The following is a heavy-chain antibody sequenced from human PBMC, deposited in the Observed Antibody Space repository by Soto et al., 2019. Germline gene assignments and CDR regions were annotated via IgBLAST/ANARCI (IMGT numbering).Heavy chain of an antibody. CDR2: INPSDGNR. Sequence: QLVQSGAEWRKPGASVKVSCKASDYSFRFYGINWVRQAPGQGLEWMGWINPSDGNRNFAQKLEDRVTMTTATSTNTVFLELRSLKSDDTAIYYCAIGRLRGYDSSGFYSWGQGSMVTVSS. CDR3: AIGRLRGYDSSGFYS. D-gene: IGHD3-22*01. J-gene: IGHJ4*02. V-gene: IGHV1-18*01. CDR1: DYSFRFYG.